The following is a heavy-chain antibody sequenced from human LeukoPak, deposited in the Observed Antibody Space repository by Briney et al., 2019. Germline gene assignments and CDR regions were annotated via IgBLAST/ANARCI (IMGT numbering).Heavy chain of an antibody. CDR3: AKWRPIGGYFDY. CDR2: ISGSGGST. Sequence: PGVSLRLSCAASGFTFSSYAMSWVRQAPGKGLEWVSAISGSGGSTYYADSVKGRFTISGDNSKNTLYLQMNSLRAEDTAVYYCAKWRPIGGYFDYWGQGTLVTVSS. J-gene: IGHJ4*02. D-gene: IGHD3-16*01. CDR1: GFTFSSYA. V-gene: IGHV3-23*01.